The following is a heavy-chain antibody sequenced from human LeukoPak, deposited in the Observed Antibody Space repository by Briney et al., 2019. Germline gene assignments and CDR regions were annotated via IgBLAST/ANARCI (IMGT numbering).Heavy chain of an antibody. CDR1: GGSISSSSYY. CDR2: IYYSGST. Sequence: SETLSLTCTVSGGSISSSSYYWGWIRQPPGKGLEGIGSIYYSGSTYYNPSLKARLPISVDTSKNQVSLKLSSVIAADTAVYYCARQHRRVRGAHSHFDYWGQGTLVTVSS. V-gene: IGHV4-39*01. D-gene: IGHD3-10*01. J-gene: IGHJ4*02. CDR3: ARQHRRVRGAHSHFDY.